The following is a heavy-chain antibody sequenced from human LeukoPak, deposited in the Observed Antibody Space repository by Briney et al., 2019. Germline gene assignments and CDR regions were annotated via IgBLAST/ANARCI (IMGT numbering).Heavy chain of an antibody. Sequence: ASVKVSCTASVYTFTSYDINWVRQATGQGLEWMGWMNPNSGDTDYAQKFQGRVTMTRNTSISTAYMELSSLRSEDTAVYYCARATNKPHKQWLEPHDAFDIWGQGTMVTVSS. CDR1: VYTFTSYD. CDR2: MNPNSGDT. V-gene: IGHV1-8*01. D-gene: IGHD6-19*01. J-gene: IGHJ3*02. CDR3: ARATNKPHKQWLEPHDAFDI.